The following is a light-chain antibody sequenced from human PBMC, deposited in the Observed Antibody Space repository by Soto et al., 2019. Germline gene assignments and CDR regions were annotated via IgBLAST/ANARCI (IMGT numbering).Light chain of an antibody. CDR1: SSNIGSNT. CDR3: AALDDSLNGYV. CDR2: SYN. J-gene: IGLJ1*01. V-gene: IGLV1-44*01. Sequence: QLVLTHPPSASGTPGQRVTISCSGSSSNIGSNTVNWYQQLPGTAPKLLIYSYNQRPSGVPDRFSDSKSGTSASLAISGLQSEDEADYYCAALDDSLNGYVFGTGTKRTVL.